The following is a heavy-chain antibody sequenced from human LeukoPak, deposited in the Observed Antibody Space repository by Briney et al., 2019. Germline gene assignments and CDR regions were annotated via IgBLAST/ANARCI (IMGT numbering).Heavy chain of an antibody. CDR2: ISAYNGNT. D-gene: IGHD3-3*01. CDR3: ARDGDQYYDFWSGYPNY. J-gene: IGHJ4*02. CDR1: GYTFTSYG. V-gene: IGHV1-18*01. Sequence: ASVKVSCKASGYTFTSYGISWVRQAPGQGLEWMGWISAYNGNTNYAQKLQGRVTMTTDTSTSTAYMELRSLRSDDTAVYYCARDGDQYYDFWSGYPNYWGQGTLVTVSS.